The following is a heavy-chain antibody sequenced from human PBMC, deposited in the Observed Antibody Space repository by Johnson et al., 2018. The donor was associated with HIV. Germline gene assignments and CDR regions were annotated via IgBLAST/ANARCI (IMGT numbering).Heavy chain of an antibody. CDR1: GFTFSSYA. Sequence: QVQLVESGGGVVQPGRSLRLSCSASGFTFSSYAMPWVRQAPGKGLAWVAVISYDGSTKYYAASVKGRFTISRDNSKTTLDLHMGGLRAENMAVYYWARDLGGHAFDIWGQGTMVTVSS. CDR3: ARDLGGHAFDI. V-gene: IGHV3-30*14. J-gene: IGHJ3*02. CDR2: ISYDGSTK. D-gene: IGHD3-16*01.